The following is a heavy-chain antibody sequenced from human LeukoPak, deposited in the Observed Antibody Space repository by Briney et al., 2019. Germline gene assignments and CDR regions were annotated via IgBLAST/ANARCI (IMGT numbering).Heavy chain of an antibody. V-gene: IGHV4-59*01. CDR3: ASSGGAGTTYYDYVWGSYRYMAFDI. CDR2: IYYSGST. CDR1: GGSISSYY. Sequence: PSETLSLTCTVSGGSISSYYWSWIRQPPGKGLEWIGYIYYSGSTNHNPSLKSRVTISVGTSKNQFSLKLSSVTAADTAVYYCASSGGAGTTYYDYVWGSYRYMAFDIWGQGTMVTVSS. D-gene: IGHD3-16*02. J-gene: IGHJ3*02.